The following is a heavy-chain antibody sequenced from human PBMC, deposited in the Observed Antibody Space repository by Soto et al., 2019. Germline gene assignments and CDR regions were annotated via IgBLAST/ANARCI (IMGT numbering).Heavy chain of an antibody. CDR3: AHPRGYGVFDAYDI. D-gene: IGHD4-17*01. CDR2: IGGSGDST. J-gene: IGHJ3*02. CDR1: GFTFSTYA. Sequence: EAQLLESGGGLVQTGGSLRLSCAASGFTFSTYAMNWVRQAPGKGLEWVSAIGGSGDSTYYADSVKGRFTISRDNSINMLYLERNSPRTEETAVYYCAHPRGYGVFDAYDIWGQGAMVTVSS. V-gene: IGHV3-23*01.